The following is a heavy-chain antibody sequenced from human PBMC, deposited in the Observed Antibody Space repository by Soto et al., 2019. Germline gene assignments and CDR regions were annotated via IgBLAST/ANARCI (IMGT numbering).Heavy chain of an antibody. CDR3: ARGTHDVVVTAIFTENWIDP. D-gene: IGHD2-21*02. V-gene: IGHV3-48*02. CDR1: GFTISSYS. Sequence: GGSLRLSCAASGFTISSYSMNWVRQAPGKGLEWVSYISGSGRTIYYADSVKGRITTFRDNAKNSLYLQMNSLRDEDTAVYYCARGTHDVVVTAIFTENWIDPWGQGTLVTVSS. CDR2: ISGSGRTI. J-gene: IGHJ5*02.